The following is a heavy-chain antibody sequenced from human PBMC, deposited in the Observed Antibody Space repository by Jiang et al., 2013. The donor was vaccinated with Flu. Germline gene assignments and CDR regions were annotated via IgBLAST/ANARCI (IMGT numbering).Heavy chain of an antibody. V-gene: IGHV4-61*01. Sequence: SGPGLVKPSETLSLSCVVSGGSVSSGSYYWSWIRQPPGKGLEWIGYIYYSGSTNYNPSLKSRVTISVDTSKNQFSLKLSSVTAADTAVYYCARDSIDFWSGINWIDPWGQGTLVTVSS. CDR1: GGSVSSGSYY. CDR3: ARDSIDFWSGINWIDP. CDR2: IYYSGST. D-gene: IGHD3-3*01. J-gene: IGHJ5*02.